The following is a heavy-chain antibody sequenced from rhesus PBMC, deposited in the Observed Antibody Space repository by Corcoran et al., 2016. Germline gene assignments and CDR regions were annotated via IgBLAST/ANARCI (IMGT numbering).Heavy chain of an antibody. CDR1: GYSISSNY. CDR2: IYGSSGST. CDR3: ARAPAGYSYGHYGLDS. V-gene: IGHV4-147*01. J-gene: IGHJ6*01. D-gene: IGHD5-36*01. Sequence: QVQLQESGPGLVKPSETLSLTCDVSGYSISSNYWSWIRQPPGKGLEWIGYIYGSSGSTYYNPSLKIRVTISTDTSKSPFSLRLTSVPTAVTAVYYCARAPAGYSYGHYGLDSWGQGVVVTVSS.